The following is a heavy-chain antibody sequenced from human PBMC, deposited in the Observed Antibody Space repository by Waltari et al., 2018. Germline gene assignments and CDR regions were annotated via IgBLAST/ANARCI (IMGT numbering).Heavy chain of an antibody. CDR2: CDPKRGGT. J-gene: IGHJ5*02. D-gene: IGHD2-15*01. Sequence: QVQLVQSGAEVKKPGASVKVSCKASGYTFTGYYIHWVRQAPGQGLEWMGGCDPKRGGTHVSQKFQARVSMTRDTSIRTAYMELSRLKSDDTAVYYCARPRRYCTGGTCYSNWLDPWGQGTLVTVSS. CDR1: GYTFTGYY. CDR3: ARPRRYCTGGTCYSNWLDP. V-gene: IGHV1-2*02.